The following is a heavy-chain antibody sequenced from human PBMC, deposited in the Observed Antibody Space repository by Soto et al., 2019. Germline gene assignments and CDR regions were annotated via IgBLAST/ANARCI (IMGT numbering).Heavy chain of an antibody. CDR1: GFTFSSYA. CDR3: ARVRSGSSWYLYYFDY. Sequence: GGSLRLSCAASGFTFSSYAMHWVRQAPGKGLEWVAVISYDGSNKYYADSVKGRFTISRDNSKNTLYLQMNSLRAEDTAVYYCARVRSGSSWYLYYFDYWGQGTLVTVSS. V-gene: IGHV3-30-3*01. CDR2: ISYDGSNK. J-gene: IGHJ4*02. D-gene: IGHD6-13*01.